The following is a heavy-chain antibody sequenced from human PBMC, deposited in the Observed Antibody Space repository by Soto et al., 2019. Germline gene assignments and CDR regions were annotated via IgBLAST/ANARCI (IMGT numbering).Heavy chain of an antibody. CDR1: GFTFSSYS. D-gene: IGHD2-2*01. CDR2: ISSSSSYI. J-gene: IGHJ3*02. Sequence: GGSLRLSCAASGFTFSSYSMNWVRQAPGKGLEWVSSISSSSSYIYYADSVKGRFTISRDNAKNSLYLQMNSLRAEDTAVYYCARDNEDIVVVPAAMFAFDIWGQGTMVTVSS. V-gene: IGHV3-21*01. CDR3: ARDNEDIVVVPAAMFAFDI.